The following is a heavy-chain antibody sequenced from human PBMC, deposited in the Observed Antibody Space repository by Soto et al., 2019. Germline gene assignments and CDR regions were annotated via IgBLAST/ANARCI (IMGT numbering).Heavy chain of an antibody. V-gene: IGHV1-58*01. CDR2: LVVGSGNT. J-gene: IGHJ4*02. CDR1: GFMFTSSA. Sequence: ASVKVSCKTSGFMFTSSAVQWVRQARGQRLEWIGWLVVGSGNTHYAQHFQERVTLTRDMSTGTAYMELSSLRSEDTAVYYCADVPTLRFFNWRWYYFDYWGQGTLVTFSS. CDR3: ADVPTLRFFNWRWYYFDY. D-gene: IGHD3-9*01.